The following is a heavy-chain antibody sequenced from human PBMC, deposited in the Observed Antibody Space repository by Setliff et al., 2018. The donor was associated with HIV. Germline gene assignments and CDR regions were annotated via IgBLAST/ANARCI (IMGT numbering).Heavy chain of an antibody. Sequence: ASVKVSCKPSGYIFTDYYIHWVRRAPGQGLEWMGRLNPNSGGPSYAQKFQGRVTMTRDTSISVADMELSGLRSDDTAIYFCVRQATFGGRIDYWGQGTLVTVSS. CDR2: LNPNSGGP. CDR3: VRQATFGGRIDY. V-gene: IGHV1-2*06. D-gene: IGHD3-16*01. J-gene: IGHJ4*02. CDR1: GYIFTDYY.